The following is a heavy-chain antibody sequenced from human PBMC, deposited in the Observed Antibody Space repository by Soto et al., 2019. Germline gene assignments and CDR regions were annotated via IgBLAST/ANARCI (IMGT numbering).Heavy chain of an antibody. Sequence: GGSLSLSCAASGFTFRSYAMHWARQAPGKGLEWVAVIWYDGSNKYYADSVKGRFTISRDNSKNTLYLQMNSLRDDDTAVYYCARDQDSGDYYYRALDYWGQGTLVTVSS. CDR1: GFTFRSYA. CDR2: IWYDGSNK. J-gene: IGHJ4*02. D-gene: IGHD1-26*01. CDR3: ARDQDSGDYYYRALDY. V-gene: IGHV3-30*04.